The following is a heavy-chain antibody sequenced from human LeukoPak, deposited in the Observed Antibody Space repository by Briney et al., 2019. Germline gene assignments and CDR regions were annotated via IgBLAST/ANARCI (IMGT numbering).Heavy chain of an antibody. CDR3: TRDRHAAGSYYVTI. Sequence: GGSLRLSCTASGFTFGDYAMSWFRQAPGKGLEWVGFIRSKAYGGTTEYAASVKGRFTISRDDSKSIAYLQMNSLKTEDTAVYYCTRDRHAAGSYYVTIWGQGTMVTVSS. CDR1: GFTFGDYA. V-gene: IGHV3-49*03. CDR2: IRSKAYGGTT. J-gene: IGHJ3*02. D-gene: IGHD1-26*01.